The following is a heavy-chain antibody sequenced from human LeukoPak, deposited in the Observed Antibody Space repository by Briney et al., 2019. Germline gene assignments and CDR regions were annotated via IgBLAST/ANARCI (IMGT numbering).Heavy chain of an antibody. Sequence: GGSLRLSCAASGLTVTSEYMSWVRQAPGKGLEWVAVIYSGGSTYYADSVKGRFTISRDNSKNTLYLQMNSLRAEDTAVYYCARGGSIAVAGTFDYWGQGTLVTVSS. J-gene: IGHJ4*02. CDR2: IYSGGST. D-gene: IGHD6-19*01. CDR1: GLTVTSEY. CDR3: ARGGSIAVAGTFDY. V-gene: IGHV3-66*01.